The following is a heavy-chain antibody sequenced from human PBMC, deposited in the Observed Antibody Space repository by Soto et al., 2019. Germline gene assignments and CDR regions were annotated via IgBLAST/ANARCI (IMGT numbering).Heavy chain of an antibody. V-gene: IGHV4-39*01. J-gene: IGHJ5*02. Sequence: QLQLQESGPGLAKPSETLSLTCTVSSGSITRSNYSWGWIRQPPGKGLEWIGSMYSGGNTYYNPSLKIRVTISVDTSKNQFSLKLTSVTAADTAVYYCARQPYDSSGYYYGAWGQGILVTVSS. CDR1: SGSITRSNYS. D-gene: IGHD3-22*01. CDR3: ARQPYDSSGYYYGA. CDR2: MYSGGNT.